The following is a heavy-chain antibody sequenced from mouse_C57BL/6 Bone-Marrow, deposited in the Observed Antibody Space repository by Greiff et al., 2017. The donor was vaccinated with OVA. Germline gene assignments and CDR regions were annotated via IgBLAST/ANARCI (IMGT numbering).Heavy chain of an antibody. CDR2: IDPETGGT. J-gene: IGHJ4*01. D-gene: IGHD2-5*01. Sequence: LMESVAELVRPGASVTLSCKASGYTFTDYEMHWVKQTPVHGLEWIGAIDPETGGTAYNQKFKGKAILTADKSSSTAYMELRSLTSEDSAVYYCTRGYSNYYAMDYWGQGTSVTVSS. V-gene: IGHV1-15*01. CDR1: GYTFTDYE. CDR3: TRGYSNYYAMDY.